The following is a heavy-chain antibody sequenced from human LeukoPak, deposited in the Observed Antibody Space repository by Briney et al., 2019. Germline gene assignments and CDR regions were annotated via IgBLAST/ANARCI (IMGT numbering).Heavy chain of an antibody. V-gene: IGHV3-30*18. CDR2: ISSDGSNK. CDR3: VKSHSRGWYYFDS. J-gene: IGHJ4*02. D-gene: IGHD6-19*01. CDR1: GFTFRSYG. Sequence: SGGSLRLSCAASGFTFRSYGMHWVRQAPGKGLEWVAVISSDGSNKYYADSVKGRFTISRDNAKNTLSLQMNSLSAEDTAVYSCVKSHSRGWYYFDSWGQGTLVTVSS.